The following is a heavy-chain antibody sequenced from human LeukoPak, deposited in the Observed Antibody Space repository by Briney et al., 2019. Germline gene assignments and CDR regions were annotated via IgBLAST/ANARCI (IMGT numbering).Heavy chain of an antibody. J-gene: IGHJ4*02. V-gene: IGHV3-7*05. CDR3: ARIGRDYGDYFDY. CDR1: GFSFSSCW. Sequence: GGSLRLSCVASGFSFSSCWMTWLRQAPRRGLEWVANIKPDGSETDYVDSVKGRFTISRDNARNSLYLQMNSLRAEDTAVYYCARIGRDYGDYFDYWGQGTLVTVSS. D-gene: IGHD4-17*01. CDR2: IKPDGSET.